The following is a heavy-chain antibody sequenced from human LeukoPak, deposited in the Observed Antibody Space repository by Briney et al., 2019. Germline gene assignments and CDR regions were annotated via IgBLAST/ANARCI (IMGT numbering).Heavy chain of an antibody. V-gene: IGHV3-23*01. D-gene: IGHD3-3*01. CDR1: GFTFNTCA. J-gene: IGHJ4*02. Sequence: PGGSLRLPCEASGFTFNTCAMSWVRQAPGKGLEWVSAISESGSGTYYADSVKGRFTISRDNSKNTLSLQMNSLRVDDTALYYCAKGVFGVNRAFDYWGQGTLVTVSS. CDR2: ISESGSGT. CDR3: AKGVFGVNRAFDY.